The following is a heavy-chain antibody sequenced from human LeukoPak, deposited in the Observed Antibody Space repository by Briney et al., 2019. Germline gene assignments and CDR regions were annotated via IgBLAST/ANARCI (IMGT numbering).Heavy chain of an antibody. D-gene: IGHD3-10*01. CDR2: ISGSGDST. CDR3: AKADYYADHLFDY. CDR1: RFTFSLYT. J-gene: IGHJ4*02. Sequence: GGSLRLSCAASRFTFSLYTMNWVRQAPGKGLEWVSAISGSGDSTYYADSVKGRFTISRDNSQNSLCQQMNSLKSEDTTVYHCAKADYYADHLFDYWGQGTLVTVSS. V-gene: IGHV3-23*01.